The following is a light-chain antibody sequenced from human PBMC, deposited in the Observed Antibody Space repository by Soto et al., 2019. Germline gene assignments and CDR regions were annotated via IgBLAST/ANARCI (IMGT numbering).Light chain of an antibody. CDR3: QLYDSYSWT. V-gene: IGKV1-5*01. CDR2: DVS. Sequence: DIQMTQSPSTLSASVGERVTITCRASQSVSNWLAWYQHKPGKAPKLLIYDVSSLESGVPSRFSGSGSGTEFILTISSLQPDDFATYYCQLYDSYSWTFGQGTKVEVK. CDR1: QSVSNW. J-gene: IGKJ1*01.